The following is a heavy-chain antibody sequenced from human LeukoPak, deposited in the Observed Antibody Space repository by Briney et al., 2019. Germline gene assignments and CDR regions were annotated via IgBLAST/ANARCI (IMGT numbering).Heavy chain of an antibody. CDR1: GYSFTSYW. CDR2: IYPGDSDT. J-gene: IGHJ4*02. Sequence: GESLKISCKGSGYSFTSYWIGWVRQMPGKGLEWIGIIYPGDSDTRYSPSFQGQVTISDDKSISTAYLQWSSLKASDTAMYYCARHGVRYYYDSSGELAFDYWGQGTLVTVSS. D-gene: IGHD3-22*01. V-gene: IGHV5-51*01. CDR3: ARHGVRYYYDSSGELAFDY.